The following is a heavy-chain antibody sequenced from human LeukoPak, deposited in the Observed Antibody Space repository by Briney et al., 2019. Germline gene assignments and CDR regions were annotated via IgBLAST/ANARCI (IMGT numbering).Heavy chain of an antibody. CDR2: ISAYNGNT. CDR1: GYTFTSYG. D-gene: IGHD3-3*02. J-gene: IGHJ4*02. V-gene: IGHV1-18*01. Sequence: ASVKVSCKASGYTFTSYGISWVRQAPGQGLEWMGWISAYNGNTNYAQKLQGRVTMTTDTSTSTAYMELRSLRSDDPAVYYCARDYSAASHFWSGYRRPYLDYWLQGTLVTVSS. CDR3: ARDYSAASHFWSGYRRPYLDY.